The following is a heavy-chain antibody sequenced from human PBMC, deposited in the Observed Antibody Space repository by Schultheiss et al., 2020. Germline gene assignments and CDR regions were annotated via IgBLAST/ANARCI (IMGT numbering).Heavy chain of an antibody. Sequence: GGSLRLSCAASGFTFSSYGMHWVRQAPGKGLEWVAVISYDGSNKYYADSVKGRFTISRDNSKNTLYLQMNSLRAEDTAVYYCAKSERPPRPRSWGQGTLVTVS. D-gene: IGHD6-6*01. J-gene: IGHJ4*02. V-gene: IGHV3-30*18. CDR1: GFTFSSYG. CDR3: AKSERPPRPRS. CDR2: ISYDGSNK.